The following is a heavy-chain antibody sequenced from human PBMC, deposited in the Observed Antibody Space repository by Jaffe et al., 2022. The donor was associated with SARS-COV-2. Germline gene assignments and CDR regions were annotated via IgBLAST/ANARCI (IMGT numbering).Heavy chain of an antibody. J-gene: IGHJ6*02. V-gene: IGHV3-21*01. D-gene: IGHD1-26*01. CDR1: GFTFSSYS. Sequence: EVQLVESGGGLVKPGGSLRLSCAASGFTFSSYSMNWVRQAPGKGLEWVSSISSSSSYIYYADSVKGRFTISRDNAKNSLYLQMNSLRAEDTAVYYCARDRSVGATGYYYGMDVWGQGTTVTVSS. CDR2: ISSSSSYI. CDR3: ARDRSVGATGYYYGMDV.